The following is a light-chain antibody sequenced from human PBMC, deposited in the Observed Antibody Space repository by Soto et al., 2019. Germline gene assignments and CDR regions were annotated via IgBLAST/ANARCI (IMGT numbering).Light chain of an antibody. J-gene: IGKJ1*01. CDR3: QQYKDWPPWT. CDR2: DTS. CDR1: QSVNNK. V-gene: IGKV3-15*01. Sequence: EIVMTQSPATLSVSPGERATLSCRASQSVNNKLAWYQQRPGQAPRLLIYDTSTRATGIPARFSGSGSGTEFTLTVSSLQSEDFAVYYCQQYKDWPPWTFGQGTKGDI.